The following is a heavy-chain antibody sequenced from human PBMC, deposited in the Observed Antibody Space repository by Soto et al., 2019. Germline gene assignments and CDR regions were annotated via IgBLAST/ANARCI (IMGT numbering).Heavy chain of an antibody. CDR3: ARDGGRHSGGIDY. Sequence: QVQLVQSGAEVKKPGSSVKVSCKASGGTFSSYSINWVRQAPGQGLEWMGEIIPIFGTANYAQKFQGRVKITADESTSTAYMELSSLRCEDTAVYYCARDGGRHSGGIDYWGQGTLVNVSS. J-gene: IGHJ4*02. D-gene: IGHD1-26*01. CDR2: IIPIFGTA. V-gene: IGHV1-69*01. CDR1: GGTFSSYS.